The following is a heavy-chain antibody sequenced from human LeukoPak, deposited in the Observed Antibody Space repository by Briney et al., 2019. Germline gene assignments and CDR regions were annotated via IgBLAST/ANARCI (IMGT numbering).Heavy chain of an antibody. Sequence: GRSLRLSCAASGFIFRNYWMSWVRQAPGKGLEWVANINLDGSEKYYVGSVKGRFTISRDNAKNSLYLQMNTLRADDTAVYYCARDDNYGSDYWGQGTLVTVSS. V-gene: IGHV3-7*04. CDR2: INLDGSEK. J-gene: IGHJ4*02. CDR3: ARDDNYGSDY. D-gene: IGHD3-10*01. CDR1: GFIFRNYW.